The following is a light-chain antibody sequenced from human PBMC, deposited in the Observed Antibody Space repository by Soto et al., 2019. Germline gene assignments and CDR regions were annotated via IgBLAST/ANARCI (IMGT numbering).Light chain of an antibody. J-gene: IGKJ1*01. CDR3: QQYENFTT. CDR1: HNIKNW. CDR2: KAS. V-gene: IGKV1-5*03. Sequence: DIQMTQSPSTLSASVGDRVTITCRASHNIKNWLAWYQQKPGEAPKLLIYKASNLAYGVPSRFSGSGSGTDYTLTVSSLQPDDSASYYCQQYENFTTFGQGTRVEIK.